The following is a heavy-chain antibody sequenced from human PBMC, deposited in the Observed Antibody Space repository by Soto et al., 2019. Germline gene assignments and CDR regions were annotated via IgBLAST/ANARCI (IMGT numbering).Heavy chain of an antibody. CDR2: ISSSSSYI. J-gene: IGHJ3*01. D-gene: IGHD2-15*01. Sequence: PGGSLRLSCAASGFTFSSYSMNWVRQDPGKGLEWVSSISSSSSYIYYADSVKGRFTISRDNAKNSLYLQMNSLRAEDTAVYYCASGRYCSGGSCYAAAFDVWGKGKMVTVSS. CDR1: GFTFSSYS. CDR3: ASGRYCSGGSCYAAAFDV. V-gene: IGHV3-21*01.